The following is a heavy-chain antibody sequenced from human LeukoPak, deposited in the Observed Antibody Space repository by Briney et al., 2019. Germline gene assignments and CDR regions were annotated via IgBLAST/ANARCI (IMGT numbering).Heavy chain of an antibody. J-gene: IGHJ5*02. CDR1: GFAFSGYA. CDR2: LSGSSSYI. Sequence: GGSLRLSCAASGFAFSGYAMNWVRQAPGKGLEWVSSLSGSSSYIYYADSVKGRFTISRDNSKNTLYLQMNSLRAEDTAVYYCAKDRGTMVRGTPLFDPWGQGTLVTVSS. D-gene: IGHD3-10*01. CDR3: AKDRGTMVRGTPLFDP. V-gene: IGHV3-21*01.